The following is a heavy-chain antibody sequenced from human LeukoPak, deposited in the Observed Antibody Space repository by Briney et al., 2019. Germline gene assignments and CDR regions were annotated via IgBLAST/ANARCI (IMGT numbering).Heavy chain of an antibody. V-gene: IGHV3-23*01. Sequence: GVSLRLSCAASGFTFSSYAMSWVRQAPGKGLEWVSAISGSGGSTYYADSVKGRFTISRDNSKNTLYLQMNSLRAEDTAVYYCAKDPLAAVTIFDYWGQGTLVTVSS. CDR3: AKDPLAAVTIFDY. CDR2: ISGSGGST. D-gene: IGHD4-17*01. CDR1: GFTFSSYA. J-gene: IGHJ4*02.